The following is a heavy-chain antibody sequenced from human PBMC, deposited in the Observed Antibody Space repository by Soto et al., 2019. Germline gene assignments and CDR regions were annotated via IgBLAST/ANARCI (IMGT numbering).Heavy chain of an antibody. CDR2: IYYSGST. CDR1: GGSISSSSYY. J-gene: IGHJ3*02. D-gene: IGHD2-15*01. Sequence: SETLSLTCTVSGGSISSSSYYWGWIRQPPGKGLEWIGSIYYSGSTYYNPSLKSRVTISVDTSKNQFSLKLSSVTAADTAVYYWARPFGGSVDAFDSWGQGTMVTVSS. CDR3: ARPFGGSVDAFDS. V-gene: IGHV4-39*07.